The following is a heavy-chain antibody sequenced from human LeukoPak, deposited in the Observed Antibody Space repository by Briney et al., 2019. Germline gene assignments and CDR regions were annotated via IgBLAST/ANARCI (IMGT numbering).Heavy chain of an antibody. D-gene: IGHD4/OR15-4a*01. Sequence: GGSLRLSCAASGFTFSSYSMMWVRQAPGKGLEWVSYISSSSTTIHYADSVKGRFTISRDNAKNSVYLQMNSLRAEDTAVYYCARGWWQLPFDYWGQGTLVTVSS. CDR3: ARGWWQLPFDY. CDR1: GFTFSSYS. CDR2: ISSSSTTI. J-gene: IGHJ4*02. V-gene: IGHV3-48*01.